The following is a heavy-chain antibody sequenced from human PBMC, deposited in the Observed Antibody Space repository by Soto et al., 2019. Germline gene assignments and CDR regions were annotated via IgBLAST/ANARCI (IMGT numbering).Heavy chain of an antibody. Sequence: GGSLRLSCAASGFTFSSYDMHWVRQATGKGLEWVSAIGTAGDTYYPGSVKGRFTISRENAKNPLYLQMNGLRAGETAVYYCARAGGATTGTTQHRDYYYYYMDVWGKGTTVTVSS. CDR1: GFTFSSYD. D-gene: IGHD1-7*01. J-gene: IGHJ6*03. V-gene: IGHV3-13*01. CDR3: ARAGGATTGTTQHRDYYYYYMDV. CDR2: IGTAGDT.